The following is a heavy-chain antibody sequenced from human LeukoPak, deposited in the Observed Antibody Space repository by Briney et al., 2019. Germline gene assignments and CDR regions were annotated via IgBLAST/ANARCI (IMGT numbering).Heavy chain of an antibody. V-gene: IGHV3-23*01. CDR3: AKDMEVLSTVGAGVDY. CDR1: GFTFSSYA. J-gene: IGHJ4*02. D-gene: IGHD1-26*01. CDR2: ISGSGGST. Sequence: GGSLRLSCAASGFTFSSYAMSWVRQAPGKGLEWVSAISGSGGSTCYADSVKGRFTISRDNSKNTLYLQMNSLRAEDTAVYYCAKDMEVLSTVGAGVDYWGQGTLVTVSS.